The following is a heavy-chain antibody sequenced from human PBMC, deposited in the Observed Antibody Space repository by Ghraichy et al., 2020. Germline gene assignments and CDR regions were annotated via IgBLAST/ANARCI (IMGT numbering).Heavy chain of an antibody. V-gene: IGHV1-69*13. CDR2: IIPIFGTA. J-gene: IGHJ4*02. CDR3: ARDGGCSSTSCYTGLGY. Sequence: SVKVSCKASGGTFSSYAISWVRQAPGQGLEWMGGIIPIFGTANYAQKFQGRVTITADESTSTAYMELSSLRSEDTAVYYCARDGGCSSTSCYTGLGYWGQGTLVTVSS. D-gene: IGHD2-2*02. CDR1: GGTFSSYA.